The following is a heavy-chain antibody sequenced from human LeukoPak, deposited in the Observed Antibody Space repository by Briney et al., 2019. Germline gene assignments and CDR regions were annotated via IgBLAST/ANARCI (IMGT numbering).Heavy chain of an antibody. Sequence: PSETLSLTCTVSGGSISSYYWSWIRQPPGKGLEGIGYIYYSGSTNYNPSLKSRVTISVDTSKNQFSLKLSSVTAADTAVYYCARAVAGGYYYYYYMDVWGKGTTVTVSS. CDR2: IYYSGST. CDR1: GGSISSYY. J-gene: IGHJ6*03. V-gene: IGHV4-59*01. D-gene: IGHD6-19*01. CDR3: ARAVAGGYYYYYYMDV.